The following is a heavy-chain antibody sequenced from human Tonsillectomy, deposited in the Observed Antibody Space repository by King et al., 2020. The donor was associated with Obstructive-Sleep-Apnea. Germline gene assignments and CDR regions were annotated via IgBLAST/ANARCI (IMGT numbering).Heavy chain of an antibody. CDR3: AKDSPYYYDSSGYYYDAFDI. Sequence: VQLVESGGGVVQPGGSLRLSCAASGFTFSSYGMHWVRQAPGKGLEWVAFIRYDGSNKYYADSVKGRFTISRDNSENTLYVQMNSLRAEDTAVYYCAKDSPYYYDSSGYYYDAFDIWGQGTMVTVSS. CDR2: IRYDGSNK. CDR1: GFTFSSYG. D-gene: IGHD3-22*01. J-gene: IGHJ3*02. V-gene: IGHV3-30*02.